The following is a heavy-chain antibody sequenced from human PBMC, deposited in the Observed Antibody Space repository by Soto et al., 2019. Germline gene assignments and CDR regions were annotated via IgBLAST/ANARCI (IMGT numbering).Heavy chain of an antibody. CDR2: IKQDGGEK. CDR3: ARETSAAWPYSLDY. J-gene: IGHJ4*02. V-gene: IGHV3-7*01. CDR1: GFTFSTYW. Sequence: EVQLVESGGGLVQPGGSLRLSCAASGFTFSTYWMSWVRQAPGKGLEWVANIKQDGGEKYYLDSVKGRFTISRDNAKNSLYLQMNSLRAEATAVYYCARETSAAWPYSLDYWGQGALVTVSS. D-gene: IGHD2-15*01.